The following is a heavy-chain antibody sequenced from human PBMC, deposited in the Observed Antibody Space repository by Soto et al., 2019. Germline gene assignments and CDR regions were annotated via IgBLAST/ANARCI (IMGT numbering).Heavy chain of an antibody. D-gene: IGHD3-16*02. CDR1: GYTFTSYG. CDR3: VREILTFGGVIADY. CDR2: ISAYNGNT. J-gene: IGHJ4*02. V-gene: IGHV1-18*01. Sequence: ASVKVSCKASGYTFTSYGISWVRQAPGQGLEWMGWISAYNGNTNYAQKLQGRVTMTTDTSTSTAYMELRSLRSDDTAVYYCVREILTFGGVIADYWGQGTLVTVSS.